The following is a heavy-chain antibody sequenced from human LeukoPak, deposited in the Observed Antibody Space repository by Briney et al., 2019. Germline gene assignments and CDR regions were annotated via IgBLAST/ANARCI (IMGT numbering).Heavy chain of an antibody. CDR3: ARDLDGSGKALDY. Sequence: PGGSLRLSCAASGFTFSSYAMHWVRQAPGKGLEWVAVISYDGSNKYYADSVKGRFTISRDNAKNSLYLQMNNLRAEDTAVYYCARDLDGSGKALDYWGQGTLVTVSS. CDR2: ISYDGSNK. D-gene: IGHD3-10*01. J-gene: IGHJ4*02. CDR1: GFTFSSYA. V-gene: IGHV3-30*14.